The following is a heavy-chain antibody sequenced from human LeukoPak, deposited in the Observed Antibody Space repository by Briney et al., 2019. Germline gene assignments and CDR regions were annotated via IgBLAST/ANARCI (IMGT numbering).Heavy chain of an antibody. CDR2: ISAYNGNT. Sequence: ASVKVSCKVSGYTLTELSMHWVRQAPGQGLEWMGWISAYNGNTNYAQKLQGRVTMTTDTSTSTAYMELRSLRSDDTAVYYCARDGSGSYGGRASYFDYWGQGTLVTVSS. CDR1: GYTLTELS. J-gene: IGHJ4*02. CDR3: ARDGSGSYGGRASYFDY. V-gene: IGHV1-18*01. D-gene: IGHD1-26*01.